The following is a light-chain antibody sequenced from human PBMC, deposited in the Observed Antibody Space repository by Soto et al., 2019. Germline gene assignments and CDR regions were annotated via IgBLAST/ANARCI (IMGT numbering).Light chain of an antibody. CDR1: QSFNSYY. Sequence: EIVLTQSPATLSLSPGERATLSCRASQSFNSYYLAWYRHKPGQPPRLLIYGASSRATGIPDRFSGSGFGAHFTLTFLSLEPEDFTVYYCQGNCELVGFFGGGTKVEIK. CDR3: QGNCELVGF. CDR2: GAS. J-gene: IGKJ4*01. V-gene: IGKV3-20*01.